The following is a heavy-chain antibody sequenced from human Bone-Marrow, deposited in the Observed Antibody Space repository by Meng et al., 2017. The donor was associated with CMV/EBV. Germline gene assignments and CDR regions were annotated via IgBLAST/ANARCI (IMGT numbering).Heavy chain of an antibody. V-gene: IGHV1-69*05. CDR3: ATASFDYNPVSFVGYYYGMDV. CDR2: IIPIFGTA. D-gene: IGHD4-11*01. Sequence: SVKVSCKASGGTFGSFAITWVRQAPGQGLEWMGGIIPIFGTANYAQKFQGRVTITTDESTSTAYMELSSLRSEDTAVYYCATASFDYNPVSFVGYYYGMDVWGQGTTVTVSS. CDR1: GGTFGSFA. J-gene: IGHJ6*02.